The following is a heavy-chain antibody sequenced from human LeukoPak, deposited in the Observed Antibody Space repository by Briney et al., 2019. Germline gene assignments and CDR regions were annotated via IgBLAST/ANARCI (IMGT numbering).Heavy chain of an antibody. V-gene: IGHV4-61*02. J-gene: IGHJ5*02. Sequence: SETLSLTCTVSGGSISSGSYYWSWIRQPAGKGLEWIGRIYTSGSTNYNPSLKSRVTMSVDTSKNQFSLKLSSVTAADTAVYYCARGPLTVTRGFDPWGQGTLVTVSS. CDR2: IYTSGST. D-gene: IGHD4-17*01. CDR3: ARGPLTVTRGFDP. CDR1: GGSISSGSYY.